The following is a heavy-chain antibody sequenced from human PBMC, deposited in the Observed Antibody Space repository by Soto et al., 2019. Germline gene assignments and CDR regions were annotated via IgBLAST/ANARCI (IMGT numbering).Heavy chain of an antibody. Sequence: GGSLRLSCAASGFTFSSYAMHWVRQAPGKGLEWVAVISYDGSNKYYADSVKGRFTISRDNSKNTLYLQMNSLRAEDTAVYYCARDPSTIFGVVITSGDGMDVWGQGTTVTVS. V-gene: IGHV3-30-3*01. J-gene: IGHJ6*02. D-gene: IGHD3-3*01. CDR3: ARDPSTIFGVVITSGDGMDV. CDR2: ISYDGSNK. CDR1: GFTFSSYA.